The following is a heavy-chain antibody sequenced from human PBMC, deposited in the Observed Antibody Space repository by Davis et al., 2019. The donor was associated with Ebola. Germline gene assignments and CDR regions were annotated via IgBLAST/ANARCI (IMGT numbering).Heavy chain of an antibody. CDR1: GYTFTSYG. J-gene: IGHJ6*04. V-gene: IGHV1-18*01. CDR3: ARLPHAILTDSLRGLGMDV. D-gene: IGHD3-9*01. CDR2: IIPIFGTT. Sequence: AASVKVSCKASGYTFTSYGISWVRQAPGQGLEWMGGIIPIFGTTNYAQKFRGRVIMTTDTSTSTAYMELRSLRSDDTAIYYCARLPHAILTDSLRGLGMDVWGKGTTVTVSS.